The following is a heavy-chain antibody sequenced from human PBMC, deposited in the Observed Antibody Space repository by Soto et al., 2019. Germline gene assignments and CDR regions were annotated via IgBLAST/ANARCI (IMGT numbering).Heavy chain of an antibody. CDR1: GGSFSGYY. CDR3: ARGVIVVVVAASHSGWFDP. D-gene: IGHD2-15*01. V-gene: IGHV4-34*01. Sequence: QAQLQQWGAGLLKPSETLSLTCAVYGGSFSGYYWSWIRQPPVKGLEWIGEINHSGSTNYNPSLKIRVTISVDTSKNQFSLKLSSVTAADTAVYYCARGVIVVVVAASHSGWFDPWGQGTLVTVSS. J-gene: IGHJ5*02. CDR2: INHSGST.